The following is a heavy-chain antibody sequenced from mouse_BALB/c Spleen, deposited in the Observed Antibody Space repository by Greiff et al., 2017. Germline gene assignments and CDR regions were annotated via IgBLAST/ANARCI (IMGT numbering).Heavy chain of an antibody. CDR3: ARNFYYYGSSPFAY. CDR2: IWSGGST. V-gene: IGHV2-2*02. J-gene: IGHJ3*01. D-gene: IGHD1-1*01. Sequence: QVQLQQSGPGLVQPSQSLSITCTVSGFSLTSYGVHWVRQSPGKGLEWLGVIWSGGSTDYNAAFISRLSISKDNSKSQVFFKMNSLQANDTAIYYCARNFYYYGSSPFAYWGKGTLVTVSA. CDR1: GFSLTSYG.